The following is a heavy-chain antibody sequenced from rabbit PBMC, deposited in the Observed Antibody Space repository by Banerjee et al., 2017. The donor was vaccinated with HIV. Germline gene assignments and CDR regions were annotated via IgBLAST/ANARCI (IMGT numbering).Heavy chain of an antibody. CDR2: IYTGSGST. Sequence: EESGGDLVKPEGSLTLTCTASGFSFSSSYWIWWVRQAPGKGLEWIACIYTGSGSTYYASWAKGRFTVSKTSSTTVTLQMTSLTAADTATYFCAREYDGGYAGYFKLWGPGTLVTVS. CDR1: GFSFSSSYW. J-gene: IGHJ4*01. CDR3: AREYDGGYAGYFKL. V-gene: IGHV1S45*01. D-gene: IGHD4-2*01.